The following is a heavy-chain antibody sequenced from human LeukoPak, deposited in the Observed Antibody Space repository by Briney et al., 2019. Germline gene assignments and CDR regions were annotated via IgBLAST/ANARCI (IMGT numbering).Heavy chain of an antibody. J-gene: IGHJ6*03. V-gene: IGHV1-2*02. CDR2: INPNSGGT. Sequence: ASVKVSCKASGYTFTGYYMHWVRQAPGQGLEWMGWINPNSGGTNYAQKFQGRVTMTRDTSISTAYMELSSLRSDDTAVYYCAFSSYYLQGNYYYMDVWGKGTTVTVSS. CDR1: GYTFTGYY. D-gene: IGHD1-26*01. CDR3: AFSSYYLQGNYYYMDV.